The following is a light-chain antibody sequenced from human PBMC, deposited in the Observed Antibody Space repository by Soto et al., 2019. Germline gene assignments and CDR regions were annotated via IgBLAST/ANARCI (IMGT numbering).Light chain of an antibody. Sequence: QSVLTQPPSASRTPGQSVTISCSGSSSNIGSNTVNRYQQLPGTAPKLLIYSNNQRPSGVPDRFSGSKSGTSASLAISGLQSEDEADYYCAACDDSLNGYVFGTGTKVTVL. V-gene: IGLV1-44*01. CDR1: SSNIGSNT. CDR2: SNN. J-gene: IGLJ1*01. CDR3: AACDDSLNGYV.